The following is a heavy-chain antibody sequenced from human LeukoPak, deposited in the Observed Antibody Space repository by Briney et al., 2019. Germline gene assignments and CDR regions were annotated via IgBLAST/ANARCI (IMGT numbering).Heavy chain of an antibody. J-gene: IGHJ4*02. CDR3: AREMGDREFYFDY. Sequence: ASVKVSCKASGGTFSNFAFSWLRQAPGQGLQWVGRIIPIVDVTSYAQNFKGRVTITADESTTTAYMELSSLRSEDTAVYYCAREMGDREFYFDYWGQGTLVTVSS. CDR2: IIPIVDVT. D-gene: IGHD3-10*01. V-gene: IGHV1-69*04. CDR1: GGTFSNFA.